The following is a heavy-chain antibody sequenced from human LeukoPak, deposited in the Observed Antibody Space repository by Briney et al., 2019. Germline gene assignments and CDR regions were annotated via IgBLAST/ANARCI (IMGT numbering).Heavy chain of an antibody. CDR3: ARVVPAANWYFDL. CDR1: GGSISSSNW. D-gene: IGHD2-2*01. J-gene: IGHJ2*01. V-gene: IGHV4-4*02. Sequence: SGTLSLTCAVSGGSISSSNWWNWVRQPPGKGLEWIGEIYHSGSTNYNPSLKSRVTISVDKSKNQFSLKLSSVTAADTAVYYCARVVPAANWYFDLWGRGTLVTVSS. CDR2: IYHSGST.